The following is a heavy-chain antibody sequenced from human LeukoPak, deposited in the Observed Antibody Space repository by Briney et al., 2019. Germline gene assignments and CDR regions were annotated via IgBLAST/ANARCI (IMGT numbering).Heavy chain of an antibody. Sequence: SETLSLTCAVYGGSFSGYYWSWIRQPPGKGLEWIGEINHSGSTNYNPSLKSRVTISVDTSKNQFSLKLSSVTAADTAVYYCAVYCSSTSCNNWFDPWGQGTLATVSS. J-gene: IGHJ5*02. CDR1: GGSFSGYY. D-gene: IGHD2-2*01. CDR3: AVYCSSTSCNNWFDP. V-gene: IGHV4-34*01. CDR2: INHSGST.